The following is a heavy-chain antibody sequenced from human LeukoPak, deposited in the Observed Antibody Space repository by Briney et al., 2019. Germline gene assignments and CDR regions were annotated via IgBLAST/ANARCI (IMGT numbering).Heavy chain of an antibody. Sequence: GASVKVSCKASGGTFSSYAISWVRQAPGQGLEWMGRIIPILGIANYAQKFQGRVTITADKSTSTAYMELSSLRSEDTAVYYCARVRRYGGYINFDYWGQGTLVTVSS. J-gene: IGHJ4*02. CDR2: IIPILGIA. CDR3: ARVRRYGGYINFDY. CDR1: GGTFSSYA. D-gene: IGHD5-12*01. V-gene: IGHV1-69*04.